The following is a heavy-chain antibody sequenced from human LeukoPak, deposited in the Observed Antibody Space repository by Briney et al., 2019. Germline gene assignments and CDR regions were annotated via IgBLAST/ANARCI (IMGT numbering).Heavy chain of an antibody. V-gene: IGHV4-59*08. CDR1: GGSISSYY. J-gene: IGHJ3*02. CDR3: ARGRYHSLDAFDI. CDR2: IYYSGST. Sequence: PSETLSLTCTVSGGSISSYYWSWIRQPPGKGLEWIGYIYYSGSTYYNPSLKSRVTISVDTSKNQFSLKLSSVTAADTAVYYCARGRYHSLDAFDIWGQGTMVTVSS. D-gene: IGHD2-2*01.